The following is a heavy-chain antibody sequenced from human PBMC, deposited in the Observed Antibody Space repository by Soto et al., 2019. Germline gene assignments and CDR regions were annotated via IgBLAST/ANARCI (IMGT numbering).Heavy chain of an antibody. D-gene: IGHD5-18*01. CDR3: AKLQAYSYGLGAYLDY. CDR1: GVILSTYG. CDR2: ISHDGNAQ. J-gene: IGHJ4*02. V-gene: IGHV3-30*18. Sequence: PWWSLRLSCADSGVILSTYGMRWVRQAPGKGLEWGAMISHDGNAQYYVESVKGRFSVSRDTSKNTLHLHMNSLRAEDTAVYYCAKLQAYSYGLGAYLDYWAQETMAPDSS.